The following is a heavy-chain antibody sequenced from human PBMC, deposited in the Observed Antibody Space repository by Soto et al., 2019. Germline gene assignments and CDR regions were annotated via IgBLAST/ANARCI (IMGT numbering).Heavy chain of an antibody. Sequence: QVQLVQSGAEVRKPGSSVKVSCTSSGGAFSSNAINWVRQAPGQGLEWMGGIIPISGTTNYAQNFQGRVTITADESTSTAFMDLSSLTSDDTAVYFCARDSRNQSVLRFLRWFAYWGQGTLVTVSS. CDR3: ARDSRNQSVLRFLRWFAY. J-gene: IGHJ4*02. D-gene: IGHD3-3*01. CDR2: IIPISGTT. V-gene: IGHV1-69*01. CDR1: GGAFSSNA.